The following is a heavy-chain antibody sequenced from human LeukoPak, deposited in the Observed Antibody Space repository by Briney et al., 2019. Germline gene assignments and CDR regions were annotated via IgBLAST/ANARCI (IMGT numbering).Heavy chain of an antibody. J-gene: IGHJ4*02. CDR3: ARFGGATGFDY. Sequence: GGSLRLSCAASGFTFDDYAMHWVRQAPGKGLEWVSLISWDGGSTYYADSVKGRFTISRDNSKNSLYLQMNSLRAEDTALYYCARFGGATGFDYWGQGTLVTVSS. V-gene: IGHV3-43D*03. CDR1: GFTFDDYA. CDR2: ISWDGGST. D-gene: IGHD3-16*01.